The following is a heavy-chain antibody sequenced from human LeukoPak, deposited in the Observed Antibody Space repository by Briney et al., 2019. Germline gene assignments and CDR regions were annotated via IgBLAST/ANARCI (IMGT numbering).Heavy chain of an antibody. Sequence: PGGSLRLSCAASGFTFSSYAMTWVRQAPGKGLECVSSISASGISTYFADSVRGRFTISRDNSNNMLYLQINSLRAEDTAVYYCAKSVAGQTTHTWFDSWGQGTLVTVSS. CDR1: GFTFSSYA. J-gene: IGHJ5*01. V-gene: IGHV3-23*01. D-gene: IGHD1-7*01. CDR3: AKSVAGQTTHTWFDS. CDR2: ISASGIST.